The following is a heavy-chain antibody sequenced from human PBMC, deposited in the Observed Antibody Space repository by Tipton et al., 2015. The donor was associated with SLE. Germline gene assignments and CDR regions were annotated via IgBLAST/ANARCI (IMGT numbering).Heavy chain of an antibody. D-gene: IGHD3-10*01. Sequence: TLSLTCAVSGYSISSVYYWGWIRQPPGKGLAWIGSIYHSGSTYHNPSLKSRVPISVDTSKNQFFLKLSSVTAADTAVYDCAREKLGGPRFGAGDIWGQGTMVTVSS. J-gene: IGHJ3*02. CDR3: AREKLGGPRFGAGDI. V-gene: IGHV4-38-2*02. CDR2: IYHSGST. CDR1: GYSISSVYY.